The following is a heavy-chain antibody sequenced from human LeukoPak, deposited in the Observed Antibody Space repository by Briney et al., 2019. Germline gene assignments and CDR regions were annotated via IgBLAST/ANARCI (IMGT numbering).Heavy chain of an antibody. V-gene: IGHV1-8*01. D-gene: IGHD3-3*01. CDR1: GYTFTSYD. CDR2: MDPNSGNT. J-gene: IGHJ4*02. Sequence: ASVKVSCKASGYTFTSYDINWVRQATGQGLEWMGWMDPNSGNTGYAQKFQGRVTMTRNTSISTAYVELSSLRSEDTAVYYCARVKADNVLRFLEWSYYFDYWGQGTLVTVSS. CDR3: ARVKADNVLRFLEWSYYFDY.